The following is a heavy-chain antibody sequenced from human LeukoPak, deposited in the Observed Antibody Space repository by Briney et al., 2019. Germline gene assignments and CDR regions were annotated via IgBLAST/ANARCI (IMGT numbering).Heavy chain of an antibody. CDR2: IYPGDSDT. CDR3: ARRAGYCSSTSCYSYYYYMDV. Sequence: GESLKISCKGSGYSFTSYWIGWVRQMPGKGLEWMGIIYPGDSDTRYSPSFQGQVTISADKSISTAYLQWSSLKASDTAMYYSARRAGYCSSTSCYSYYYYMDVWGKGTTVTVSS. CDR1: GYSFTSYW. J-gene: IGHJ6*03. V-gene: IGHV5-51*01. D-gene: IGHD2-2*03.